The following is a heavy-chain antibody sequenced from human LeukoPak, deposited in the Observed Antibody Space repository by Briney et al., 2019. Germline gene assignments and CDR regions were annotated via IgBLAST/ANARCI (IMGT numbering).Heavy chain of an antibody. CDR3: AKDYGGNHWFDY. CDR1: GLTFDGYA. V-gene: IGHV3-9*01. Sequence: GGSLTLSCAPSGLTFDGYAMHWVRQAPGKGLEWVSGISWDSGPIGYADSVKGRFTISRDNAKNSLYLQMDSLRAEDTALYYCAKDYGGNHWFDYWGQGTLVTVSS. CDR2: ISWDSGPI. J-gene: IGHJ4*02. D-gene: IGHD4-23*01.